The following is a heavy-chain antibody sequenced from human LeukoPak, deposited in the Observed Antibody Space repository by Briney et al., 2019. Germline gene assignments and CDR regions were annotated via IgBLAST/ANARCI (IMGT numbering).Heavy chain of an antibody. CDR1: GYSFTSYW. CDR3: ASHTQTPTYYDILTGYNIDAFDI. D-gene: IGHD3-9*01. J-gene: IGHJ3*02. CDR2: IYPGDSDT. V-gene: IGHV5-51*01. Sequence: GESLKISCKGSGYSFTSYWIGWVRQMPGTGLEWMGIIYPGDSDTRYSPSFQGQVTISADKSISTAYLQWSSLKASDTAMYYCASHTQTPTYYDILTGYNIDAFDIWGQGTMVTVSS.